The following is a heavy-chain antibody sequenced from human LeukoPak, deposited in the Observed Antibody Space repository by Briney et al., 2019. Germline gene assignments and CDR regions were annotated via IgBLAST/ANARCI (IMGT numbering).Heavy chain of an antibody. Sequence: KPGGSLRLSCAASGFTFSSYSMNWVRQAPGKGLEWVSSISSSSSYIYYADSVKGRFTISRDNAKNSLYLQMNSLRAEDTAAYYCARDDPGIAAAGTDAFDIWGQGTMLSVSS. V-gene: IGHV3-21*01. D-gene: IGHD6-13*01. CDR1: GFTFSSYS. CDR3: ARDDPGIAAAGTDAFDI. CDR2: ISSSSSYI. J-gene: IGHJ3*02.